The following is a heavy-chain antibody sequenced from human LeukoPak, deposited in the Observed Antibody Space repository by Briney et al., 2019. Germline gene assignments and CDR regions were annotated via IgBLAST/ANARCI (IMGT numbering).Heavy chain of an antibody. CDR3: ARGSSSWYFDAFDI. V-gene: IGHV4-34*01. CDR2: INHSGST. Sequence: SETLSLTCAVYGGSFSGYYWSWICQPPGKGLEWIGEINHSGSTNYNPSLKSRVTISVDTSKNQFSLKLSSVTAADTAVYYCARGSSSWYFDAFDIWGQGTMVTVSS. J-gene: IGHJ3*02. CDR1: GGSFSGYY. D-gene: IGHD6-13*01.